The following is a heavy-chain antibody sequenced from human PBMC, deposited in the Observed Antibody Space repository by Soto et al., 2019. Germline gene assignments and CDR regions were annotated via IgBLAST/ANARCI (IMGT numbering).Heavy chain of an antibody. V-gene: IGHV1-69*13. J-gene: IGHJ5*02. D-gene: IGHD2-15*01. CDR2: IIPIFGTA. CDR1: GGTFSSYA. Sequence: SVKVSCKASGGTFSSYAISWVRQAPGQGLEWMGGIIPIFGTANYAQKFQGRVTITADESTSTAYMELSSLRSEDTAVYYCARIRRRGQGGPYNWFDPWGQGTLVTVSS. CDR3: ARIRRRGQGGPYNWFDP.